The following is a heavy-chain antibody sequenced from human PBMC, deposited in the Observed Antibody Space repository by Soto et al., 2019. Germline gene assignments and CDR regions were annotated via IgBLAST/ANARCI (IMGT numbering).Heavy chain of an antibody. V-gene: IGHV1-18*01. Sequence: GASVKVSCKASGYTFTSYGISWVRQAPGQGLEWMGWISAYNGNTNYAQKLQGRVTMTTDTSTSTAYMELRSLRSDDTAVYYCARDIDGVRWSGYSLPYYYYGMDVWGQGTTVTVSS. J-gene: IGHJ6*02. CDR3: ARDIDGVRWSGYSLPYYYYGMDV. CDR1: GYTFTSYG. CDR2: ISAYNGNT. D-gene: IGHD3-3*01.